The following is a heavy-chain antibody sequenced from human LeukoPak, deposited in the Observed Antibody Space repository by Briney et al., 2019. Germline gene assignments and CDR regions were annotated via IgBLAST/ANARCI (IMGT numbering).Heavy chain of an antibody. D-gene: IGHD2-2*01. V-gene: IGHV4-4*07. CDR2: LHTSGST. CDR3: ARVLLGYCSNTSCYDGYYFDY. CDR1: GGSISSYY. J-gene: IGHJ4*02. Sequence: SETLSLTCTVSGGSISSYYWSWIRQPAGEGLEWIGRLHTSGSTHYNPSLKSRVTMSVDTSKNQFSLKLSSVTAADTAVYYCARVLLGYCSNTSCYDGYYFDYWGQGTLVTVSS.